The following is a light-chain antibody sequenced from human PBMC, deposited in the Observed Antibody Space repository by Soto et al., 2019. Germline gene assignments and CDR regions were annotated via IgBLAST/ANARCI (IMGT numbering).Light chain of an antibody. CDR1: QSISSY. J-gene: IGKJ5*01. CDR3: QQLSSYPST. CDR2: AAS. V-gene: IGKV1-39*01. Sequence: DIQMTQSPSSLSASVGDRVTLTCRASQSISSYLNWYQQKPGKAPKLLIYAASSLQSGVPSRFSGSGSGTDFTLTISSLQPEDFATYYCQQLSSYPSTFGGGTRLEIK.